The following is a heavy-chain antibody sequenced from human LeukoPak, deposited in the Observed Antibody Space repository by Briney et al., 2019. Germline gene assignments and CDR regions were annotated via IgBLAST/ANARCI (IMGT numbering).Heavy chain of an antibody. J-gene: IGHJ4*02. D-gene: IGHD4-23*01. V-gene: IGHV1-18*01. Sequence: GASVKVSCKASGYIFTSYGISWMRQAPGQGLEWMGWISGYNGHTKYAQKVQARVTMTTDTSTSTAYMELRSLRSDDTAVYYCARGSNSPDYWGQGTLVTVSS. CDR3: ARGSNSPDY. CDR1: GYIFTSYG. CDR2: ISGYNGHT.